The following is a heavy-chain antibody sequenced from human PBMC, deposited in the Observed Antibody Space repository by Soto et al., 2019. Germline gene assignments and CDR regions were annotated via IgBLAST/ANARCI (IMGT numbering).Heavy chain of an antibody. CDR2: IIPIFGTA. V-gene: IGHV1-69*01. CDR1: GGTFSSYA. CDR3: ARVGGYYDSSGYYSSWFDP. Sequence: QVQLVQSGAEVKKPGSSVKVSCKASGGTFSSYAISWVRQAPGQGLEWMGGIIPIFGTANYAQKFQGRVTITADESTSTAYMELSSLRSEGTAVYYCARVGGYYDSSGYYSSWFDPWGQGTLVTVSS. J-gene: IGHJ5*02. D-gene: IGHD3-22*01.